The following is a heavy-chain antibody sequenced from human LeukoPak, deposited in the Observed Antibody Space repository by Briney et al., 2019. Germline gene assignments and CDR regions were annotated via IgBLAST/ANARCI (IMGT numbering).Heavy chain of an antibody. Sequence: GGSLRLSCAASGFTFSSYGMQWVRQAPGKGGEWVAVIWYEGSNKYYADSVKGRFTISRDNSKNTLYLQMNSLRAEDTAVYYCAKGSDAFDIWGQGTMVTVSS. CDR2: IWYEGSNK. CDR3: AKGSDAFDI. J-gene: IGHJ3*02. V-gene: IGHV3-33*06. CDR1: GFTFSSYG.